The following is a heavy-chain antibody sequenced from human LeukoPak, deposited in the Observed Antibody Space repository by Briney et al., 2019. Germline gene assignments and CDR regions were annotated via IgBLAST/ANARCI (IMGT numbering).Heavy chain of an antibody. J-gene: IGHJ4*02. CDR3: ARGRIDYFDY. Sequence: SETLSLTCTVSGGSISSYYWSWIRQPPGKGLEWIGYIYYSGSTNYNPSLKSRVTISVDTSKNQFSLKLSSVTAADTAVYYCARGRIDYFDYWGQGTLVTVSS. CDR1: GGSISSYY. D-gene: IGHD2/OR15-2a*01. V-gene: IGHV4-59*01. CDR2: IYYSGST.